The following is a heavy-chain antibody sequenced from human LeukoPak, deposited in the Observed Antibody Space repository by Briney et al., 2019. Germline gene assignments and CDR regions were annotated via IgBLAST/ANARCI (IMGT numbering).Heavy chain of an antibody. J-gene: IGHJ4*02. Sequence: SETLSLTCTVSGGSISSYYWSWVRQPPGGGLEWIGYIYYSGSANYNPSLKSRVTILLDMSKNQFSLKLSSVTAADTAVYYCARGGWNKFDYWGQGTLVTVSS. CDR2: IYYSGSA. CDR3: ARGGWNKFDY. D-gene: IGHD3-22*01. V-gene: IGHV4-59*01. CDR1: GGSISSYY.